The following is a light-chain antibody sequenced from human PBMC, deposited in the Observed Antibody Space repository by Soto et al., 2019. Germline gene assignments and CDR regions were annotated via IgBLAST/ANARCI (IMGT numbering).Light chain of an antibody. V-gene: IGKV1-13*02. J-gene: IGKJ4*01. CDR3: QQFNT. CDR1: HGISSA. Sequence: AIQLTQSPSSLSASVGDRVTITCRASHGISSALAWYQQKPGKAPNLLIYDASSLKSGVPSRFSGSGSGTEFTLTVSSLQPEDFATYYCQQFNTFGGGTKVEIK. CDR2: DAS.